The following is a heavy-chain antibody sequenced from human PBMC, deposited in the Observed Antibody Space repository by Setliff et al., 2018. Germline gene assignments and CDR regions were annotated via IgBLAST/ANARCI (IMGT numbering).Heavy chain of an antibody. CDR1: GYVFTGYY. CDR2: VNPRTGST. D-gene: IGHD2-21*01. J-gene: IGHJ4*02. V-gene: IGHV1-46*01. CDR3: ARDAVSNFDRGDSPAH. Sequence: GASVKVSCKASGYVFTGYYIHWVRHAPGQGFEWMGSVNPRTGSTAYAARFQGRITMTRDTSATTVYMTLGSLRSDDTAVYFCARDAVSNFDRGDSPAHWGRGTLVTVSS.